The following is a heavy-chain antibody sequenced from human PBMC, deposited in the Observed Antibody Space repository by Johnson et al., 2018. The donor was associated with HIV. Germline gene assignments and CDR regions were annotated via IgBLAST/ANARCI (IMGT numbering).Heavy chain of an antibody. V-gene: IGHV3-30*18. J-gene: IGHJ3*02. CDR2: ISYDGSNK. CDR3: AKDRQWGPRDAFDI. Sequence: QVQLVESGGGLVQPGGSLRLSCAASGFTVSSNYMSWVRQAPGKGLEWVAVISYDGSNKYYADSVKGRFTISRDNSKNTLYLQMNSLRAEDTAVYYCAKDRQWGPRDAFDIWGQGTMVIVSS. CDR1: GFTVSSNY. D-gene: IGHD6-19*01.